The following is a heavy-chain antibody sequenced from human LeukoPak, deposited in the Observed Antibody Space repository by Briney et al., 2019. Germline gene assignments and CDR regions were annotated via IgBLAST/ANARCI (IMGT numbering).Heavy chain of an antibody. V-gene: IGHV1-69*05. Sequence: SVKVSCKASGGTFSSYAISWVRQAPGQGLEWMGGIIPIFGTANYAQKFQGRVTITTDESTSTAYMELSSLRSEDTAVYYCARGGVPAAINTFDYWGQGTLVTVSS. CDR3: ARGGVPAAINTFDY. CDR2: IIPIFGTA. CDR1: GGTFSSYA. J-gene: IGHJ4*02. D-gene: IGHD2-2*01.